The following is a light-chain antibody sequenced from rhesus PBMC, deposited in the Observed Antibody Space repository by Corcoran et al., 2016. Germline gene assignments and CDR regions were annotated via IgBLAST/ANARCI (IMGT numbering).Light chain of an antibody. J-gene: IGKJ1*01. V-gene: IGKV1-22*01. CDR3: LQYSSSPRT. CDR2: KAS. CDR1: QKINTW. Sequence: DIQMTQSPSSLSASVGDTVTITCRASQKINTWLDWYQQKPGKAPKLLICKASTLQSGVPSRFSGTGSGTDFTLTISTLQPGDFASYHCLQYSSSPRTFGQGAKVEIK.